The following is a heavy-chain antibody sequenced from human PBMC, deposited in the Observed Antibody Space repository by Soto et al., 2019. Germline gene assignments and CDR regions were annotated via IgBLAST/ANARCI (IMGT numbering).Heavy chain of an antibody. D-gene: IGHD3-3*01. CDR2: ISNDGSNK. CDR3: ARESLLKSIPIYGYYYYAMDV. J-gene: IGHJ6*02. V-gene: IGHV3-30*03. CDR1: GFIFSSYG. Sequence: QVQLVESGGGVVQPGSSLRLSCAASGFIFSSYGMHWVRQAAGKGLEWVAVISNDGSNKYYAESVKGRFTISRDNPRNSLYLQMSSLRAEDTAVYYCARESLLKSIPIYGYYYYAMDVWGQGTTVIVSS.